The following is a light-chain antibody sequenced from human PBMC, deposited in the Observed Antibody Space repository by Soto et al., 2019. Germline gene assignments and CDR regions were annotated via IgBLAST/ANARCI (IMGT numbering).Light chain of an antibody. CDR2: GAS. Sequence: EIVLTQSPGTLSLSPGERATLSCRASQSLSSSYLAWYQQKPGQAPRLLIYGASSRATGIPDRFSGSVSGTDFTLTISRLEPEDVAVYYCQQYGSSPITFGQGTRLEIK. V-gene: IGKV3-20*01. J-gene: IGKJ5*01. CDR3: QQYGSSPIT. CDR1: QSLSSSY.